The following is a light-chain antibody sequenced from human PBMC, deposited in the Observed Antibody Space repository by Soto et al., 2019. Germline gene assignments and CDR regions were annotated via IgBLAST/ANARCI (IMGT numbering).Light chain of an antibody. Sequence: DIVMTQSPDSLAVSLGERATINCKSSQSVLYSSNNRNYLAWYQQKPGQPPKLLIYWASTRESGVPDRFSGSGSVTDFTLTISSLQAEDVAVYYCQQYYSAAWRFGQGTKVEIK. V-gene: IGKV4-1*01. CDR2: WAS. J-gene: IGKJ1*01. CDR1: QSVLYSSNNRNY. CDR3: QQYYSAAWR.